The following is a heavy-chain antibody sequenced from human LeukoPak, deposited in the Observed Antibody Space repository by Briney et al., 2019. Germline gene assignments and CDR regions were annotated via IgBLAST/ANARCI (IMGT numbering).Heavy chain of an antibody. Sequence: SETLSLTCAVYGGSFSGYYWSWIRQPPGKGLEWIGEINHSGSTNYNPSLKSRVTISVDTSKNQFSLKLSSVTAADTAVYYCARGPYLGTGYHYWGQGTLVTVSS. J-gene: IGHJ4*02. CDR3: ARGPYLGTGYHY. V-gene: IGHV4-34*01. CDR1: GGSFSGYY. D-gene: IGHD3/OR15-3a*01. CDR2: INHSGST.